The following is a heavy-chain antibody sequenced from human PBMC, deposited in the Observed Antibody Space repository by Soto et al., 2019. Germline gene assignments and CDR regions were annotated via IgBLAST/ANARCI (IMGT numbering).Heavy chain of an antibody. Sequence: GASVKVSFKVSGYTLTELSMHWVRQAPGKGLEWMGGFDPEDGETIYAQKFQGRVTMTEDTSTDTAYMELSSLRSEDTAVYYCAIITIFGVDTPAGMDVWGQGTTVTVSS. CDR2: FDPEDGET. J-gene: IGHJ6*02. CDR3: AIITIFGVDTPAGMDV. D-gene: IGHD3-3*01. CDR1: GYTLTELS. V-gene: IGHV1-24*01.